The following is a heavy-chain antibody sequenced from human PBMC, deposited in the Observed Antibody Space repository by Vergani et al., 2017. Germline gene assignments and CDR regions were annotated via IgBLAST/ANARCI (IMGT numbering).Heavy chain of an antibody. CDR1: GGSISSGGYY. J-gene: IGHJ3*01. CDR3: ARDGGEYDKDALDV. D-gene: IGHD2-21*01. CDR2: IYTSGAT. Sequence: QVQLQESGPGLVKPSQTLSLTCTVSGGSISSGGYYLSWLRQHPGKGLEWIGRIYTSGATNYNPSLRSRAIMSVDASKKQFSLKLTSVTAADTAVYYCARDGGEYDKDALDVWGQGTKVTVTS. V-gene: IGHV4-61*02.